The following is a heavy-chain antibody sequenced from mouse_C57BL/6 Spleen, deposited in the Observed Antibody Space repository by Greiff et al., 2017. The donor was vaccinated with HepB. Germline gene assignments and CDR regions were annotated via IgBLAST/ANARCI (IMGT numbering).Heavy chain of an antibody. Sequence: QVQLQQPGAELVKPGASVKLSCKASGYTFTSYWMHWVKQRPGQGLEWIGMIHPNSGSTNYNEKFKSKATLTVDKSSSTAYMQLSSLTSEDSAVYYCARGDWDEGWFAYWGQGTLVTVSA. V-gene: IGHV1-64*01. J-gene: IGHJ3*01. CDR2: IHPNSGST. CDR3: ARGDWDEGWFAY. CDR1: GYTFTSYW. D-gene: IGHD4-1*01.